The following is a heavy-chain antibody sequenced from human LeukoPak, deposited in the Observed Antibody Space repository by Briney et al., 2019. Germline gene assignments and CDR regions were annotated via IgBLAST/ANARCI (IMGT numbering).Heavy chain of an antibody. J-gene: IGHJ4*02. CDR2: ISYSGST. V-gene: IGHV4-38-2*02. Sequence: SETLSLTCTVSGSSITGYYWGWIRQPPGKGLEWIGSISYSGSTYYNPSLKSRVTISVDTSKNQFSLKLSSVTAADTAVYYCARSSYSSSWYHEEYYFDYWGQGTLVTVSS. D-gene: IGHD6-13*01. CDR3: ARSSYSSSWYHEEYYFDY. CDR1: GSSITGYY.